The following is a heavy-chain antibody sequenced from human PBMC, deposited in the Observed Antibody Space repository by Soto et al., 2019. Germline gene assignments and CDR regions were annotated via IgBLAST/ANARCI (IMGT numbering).Heavy chain of an antibody. Sequence: PSETLSLTCTVSGGSISSSSYYWGWIRQPPGKGLEWIGSIYYSGSTYYNPSLKSRVTISVDTSKNQFSLKLSSVTAADTAVYYCARLRAAIRYFDTDPWGQGTLVTVSS. V-gene: IGHV4-39*01. CDR3: ARLRAAIRYFDTDP. CDR1: GGSISSSSYY. CDR2: IYYSGST. J-gene: IGHJ5*02. D-gene: IGHD3-9*01.